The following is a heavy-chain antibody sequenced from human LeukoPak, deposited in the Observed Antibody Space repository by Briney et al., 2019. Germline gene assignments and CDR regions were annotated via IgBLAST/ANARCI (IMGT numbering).Heavy chain of an antibody. CDR2: IKRDGSQK. CDR3: ARLGLEVGGPNWFDP. V-gene: IGHV3-7*01. J-gene: IGHJ5*02. Sequence: GGSLRLSCAAPGVIFRSNWMGWVRQAPGKGLEWVAHIKRDGSQKYYLGSVKGRFTISRDNAKNSLYLQMNSLRVEDTAVYYCARLGLEVGGPNWFDPWGQGTLVTVSS. CDR1: GVIFRSNW. D-gene: IGHD1-1*01.